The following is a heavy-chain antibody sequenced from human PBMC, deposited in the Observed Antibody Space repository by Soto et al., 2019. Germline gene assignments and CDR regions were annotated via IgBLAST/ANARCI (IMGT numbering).Heavy chain of an antibody. J-gene: IGHJ4*02. CDR2: INPTGGST. V-gene: IGHV1-46*01. CDR3: ARNDKSGLDY. CDR1: GYTFTNYY. D-gene: IGHD1-1*01. Sequence: ASVKVSFKASGYTFTNYYMHWVRQAPGQGLEWMGFINPTGGSTSYAQKFQGRVNMTRDTSTSTVYMDLSSLRSEDTAVYYCARNDKSGLDYWGQGTLVTVSS.